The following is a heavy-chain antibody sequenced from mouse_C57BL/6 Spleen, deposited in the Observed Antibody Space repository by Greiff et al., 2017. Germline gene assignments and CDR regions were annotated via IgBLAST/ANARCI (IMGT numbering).Heavy chain of an antibody. CDR2: IHPNSGST. J-gene: IGHJ4*01. CDR3: ARRTGYYARDD. CDR1: GYTFTSYW. V-gene: IGHV1-64*01. D-gene: IGHD4-1*01. Sequence: QVQLQQPGAELVKPGASVKLSCKASGYTFTSYWMHWVKQRPGQGLEWIGMIHPNSGSTNYNEKFKSKATLTVDKSSSPAYMQPSSLTSVDSAVDYWARRTGYYARDDWGQGTSVTVAS.